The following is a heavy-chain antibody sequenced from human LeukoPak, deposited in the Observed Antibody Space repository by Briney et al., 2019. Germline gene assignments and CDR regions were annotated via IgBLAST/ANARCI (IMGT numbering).Heavy chain of an antibody. CDR3: ATPYTTSSALGN. Sequence: SETLSLTCTVSGGSISTYYWSWIRQPPGKGLEWIGYIYYNGSTNYNPSLKSRVTISVDTSKNQFSLKLSSVTAADTAVYYCATPYTTSSALGNWGQGTLVTVSS. CDR2: IYYNGST. V-gene: IGHV4-59*08. CDR1: GGSISTYY. J-gene: IGHJ4*02. D-gene: IGHD6-6*01.